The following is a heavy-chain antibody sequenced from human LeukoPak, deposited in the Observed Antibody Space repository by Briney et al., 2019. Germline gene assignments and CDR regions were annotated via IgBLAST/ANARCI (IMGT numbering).Heavy chain of an antibody. CDR1: GYTFTGYY. J-gene: IGHJ4*02. D-gene: IGHD3-3*01. V-gene: IGHV1-2*02. CDR3: ARDRITIFGVVISY. CDR2: INPNSGGT. Sequence: ASVKVSCKASGYTFTGYYMHWVRQAPGQGLEWMGWINPNSGGTNDAQKFQGRVTMTRDTSISTAYMELSRLRSDNTAVYYCARDRITIFGVVISYWGQGTLVTVSS.